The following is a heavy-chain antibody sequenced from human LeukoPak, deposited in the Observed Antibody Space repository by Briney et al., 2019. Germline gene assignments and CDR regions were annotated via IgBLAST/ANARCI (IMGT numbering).Heavy chain of an antibody. CDR2: INNDGSSA. J-gene: IGHJ4*02. Sequence: GGSLRLSCAASGFTFNNYWIHWVRQVPGKGLVWVSRINNDGSSASYVDSVKGRFTISRDNAKNTLFLQMNSLRAEDTAVYYCARSQWSDYWGQGTLVTVSS. CDR1: GFTFNNYW. CDR3: ARSQWSDY. V-gene: IGHV3-74*01. D-gene: IGHD2-8*01.